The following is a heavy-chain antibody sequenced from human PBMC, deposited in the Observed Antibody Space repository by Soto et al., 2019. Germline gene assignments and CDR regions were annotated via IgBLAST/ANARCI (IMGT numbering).Heavy chain of an antibody. J-gene: IGHJ6*03. CDR1: GYTFTSYS. CDR2: INPNSGGT. Sequence: QVQLVQSGAEGKKPGASVKVSGKAPGYTFTSYSMHWVRQAPGQGLEWMGWINPNSGGTNYAQKFQGWVTMPGDTSISPAYMELSRLRSDDTAVYYCARGPYCSSTSCYSGFYYYMGVWGKGTTVTVSS. CDR3: ARGPYCSSTSCYSGFYYYMGV. D-gene: IGHD2-2*01. V-gene: IGHV1-2*04.